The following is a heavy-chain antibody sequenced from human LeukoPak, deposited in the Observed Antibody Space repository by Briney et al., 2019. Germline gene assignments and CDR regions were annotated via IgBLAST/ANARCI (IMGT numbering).Heavy chain of an antibody. CDR2: VYDNDIS. CDR3: ARGLVLATDDAFDI. Sequence: SETLSLTCSVSGASIRRYFGSWIRHSPGKGLEWIGYVYDNDISNFNPSLESRVTILVDRFKSQFSLKLRSVAAADTAVYHCARGLVLATDDAFDIWGPGTMVTVSS. CDR1: GASIRRYF. V-gene: IGHV4-59*01. J-gene: IGHJ3*02. D-gene: IGHD5-12*01.